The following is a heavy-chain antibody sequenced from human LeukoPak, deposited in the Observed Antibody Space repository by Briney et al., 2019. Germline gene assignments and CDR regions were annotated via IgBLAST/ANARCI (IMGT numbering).Heavy chain of an antibody. V-gene: IGHV3-48*04. CDR1: GFTFSSYW. J-gene: IGHJ4*02. CDR2: IGPSGNDI. Sequence: QPGGSLRLSCAASGFTFSSYWMNWIRQAPGKGLEWLSYIGPSGNDINYADSVRGRFTISRDNAKNSLFLQMSSLTAEDTAVYYCVKMARLADNWGQGTLVTVSS. CDR3: VKMARLADN. D-gene: IGHD6-6*01.